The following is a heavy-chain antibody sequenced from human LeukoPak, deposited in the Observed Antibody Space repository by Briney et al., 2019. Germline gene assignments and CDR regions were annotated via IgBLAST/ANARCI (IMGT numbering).Heavy chain of an antibody. CDR3: AREEEGDYSDYFDY. Sequence: SETLSLTCSVSGVSIRSYSWSWIRQPSGKGLEWIGRIQTSGSTHYNPSLRSRVTMSVDTSKNQFSLKLSSVTAADTAVYYCAREEEGDYSDYFDYWGQGTLVTVSS. CDR2: IQTSGST. D-gene: IGHD2-15*01. CDR1: GVSIRSYS. J-gene: IGHJ4*02. V-gene: IGHV4-4*07.